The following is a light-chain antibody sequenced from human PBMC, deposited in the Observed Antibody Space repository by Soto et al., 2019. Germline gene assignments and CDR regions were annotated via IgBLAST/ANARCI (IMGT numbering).Light chain of an antibody. Sequence: EIVLTQSPCTLSLSPGERATLSCRASQSVDSTYLGWYQQTYGQAPRLLIYTASIRATGIPDRFSGSGSGTDFTLTISRLEPEDFAVYYCQQYGSSPITFGQGTRLEIK. CDR2: TAS. CDR1: QSVDSTY. J-gene: IGKJ5*01. CDR3: QQYGSSPIT. V-gene: IGKV3-20*01.